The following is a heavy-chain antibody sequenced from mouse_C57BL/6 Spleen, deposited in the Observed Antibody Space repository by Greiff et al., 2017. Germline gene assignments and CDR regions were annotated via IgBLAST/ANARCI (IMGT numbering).Heavy chain of an antibody. CDR3: ARDYGSSFYAMDY. J-gene: IGHJ4*01. CDR2: IYPGSGST. CDR1: GYTFTSYW. D-gene: IGHD1-1*01. V-gene: IGHV1-55*01. Sequence: QVQLQQPGAELVKPGASVKMSCKASGYTFTSYWITWVKQRPGQGLEWIGDIYPGSGSTNYNEKFKSKATLTVDTSSSTAYMQLSSLTSEDSAVXYCARDYGSSFYAMDYWGQGTSVTVSS.